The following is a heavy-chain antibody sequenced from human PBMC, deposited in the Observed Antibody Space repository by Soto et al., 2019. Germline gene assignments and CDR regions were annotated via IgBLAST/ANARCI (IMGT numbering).Heavy chain of an antibody. CDR3: ARANSGSYYRESFDY. CDR1: GSSISSYY. D-gene: IGHD1-26*01. J-gene: IGHJ4*01. Sequence: PSETLSLTCTVSGSSISSYYWSWIRQPPGKGLEWIGYIYYSGSTSYNPSLKSRVTISVDTSKNQFSLKLSSVTAADTAVYYCARANSGSYYRESFDYSAPETLAPASS. V-gene: IGHV4-59*01. CDR2: IYYSGST.